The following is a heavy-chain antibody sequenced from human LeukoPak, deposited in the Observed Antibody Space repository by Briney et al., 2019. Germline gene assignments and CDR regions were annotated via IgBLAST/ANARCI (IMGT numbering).Heavy chain of an antibody. V-gene: IGHV4-38-2*02. D-gene: IGHD3-10*01. CDR1: GYSIRSGYY. CDR3: ARERITMVRGAIHRASFDY. CDR2: IFHSGST. Sequence: PSETLSLTCIVSGYSIRSGYYWGWIRQFPGKGLEWIGSIFHSGSTYYNPALRSRVTISVDTSKNQFSLKLSSVTAADTAVYYCARERITMVRGAIHRASFDYWGQGTLVTVSS. J-gene: IGHJ4*02.